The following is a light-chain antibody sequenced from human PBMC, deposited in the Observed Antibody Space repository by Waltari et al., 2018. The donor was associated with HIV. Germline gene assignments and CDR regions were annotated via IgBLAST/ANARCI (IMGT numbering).Light chain of an antibody. CDR2: EVT. V-gene: IGLV2-23*02. Sequence: QSALTQPASVSGSPGQSITISCTGTSSNVGSYDLVSWYQQHPGEAPKLLIYEVTKRPSGVSNRSSGSKSGNTASLTISGLQAEDEADYYCCSCPRSGIRYVFGTGTKVTVL. J-gene: IGLJ1*01. CDR1: SSNVGSYDL. CDR3: CSCPRSGIRYV.